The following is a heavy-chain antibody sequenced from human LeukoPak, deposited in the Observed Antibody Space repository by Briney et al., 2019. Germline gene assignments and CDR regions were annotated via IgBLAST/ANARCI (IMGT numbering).Heavy chain of an antibody. CDR3: ARGMTNPFDY. J-gene: IGHJ4*02. D-gene: IGHD4-11*01. V-gene: IGHV3-23*01. CDR2: IRNNGATT. Sequence: GGSLRLSCAASGITFSSYAMTWVRQAPGKGLEWVASIRNNGATTDYADSVKGRFSISRDNAKNSLYLQMNSLRAEDTAVYYCARGMTNPFDYWGQGTLVTVSS. CDR1: GITFSSYA.